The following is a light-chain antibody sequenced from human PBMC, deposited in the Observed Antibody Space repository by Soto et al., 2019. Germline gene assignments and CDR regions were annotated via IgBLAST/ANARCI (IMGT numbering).Light chain of an antibody. Sequence: DIQMTQSPSSLSASVGDRVTITCQASQDISNYLNWYQQKPGKAPKLLIYAASNLEAGVPSRFSGSGSGTDFTFNISSLQPEDIATYYCQQYDNLPLSFGGGTKVEIK. CDR1: QDISNY. CDR2: AAS. J-gene: IGKJ4*01. V-gene: IGKV1-33*01. CDR3: QQYDNLPLS.